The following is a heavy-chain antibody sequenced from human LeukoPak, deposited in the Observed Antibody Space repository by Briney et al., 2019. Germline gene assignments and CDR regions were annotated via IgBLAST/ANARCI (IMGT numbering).Heavy chain of an antibody. J-gene: IGHJ4*02. Sequence: GGSLRLSXAASGFTFSSYEMNWVRQAPGKGLEWVSYISTSGSTIYYADSVKGRFTISSGNAKNSLYLQMNSLRAEDTAVYYCARDGPAVTTPFDNWGQGTLVTVSS. CDR3: ARDGPAVTTPFDN. V-gene: IGHV3-48*03. CDR1: GFTFSSYE. D-gene: IGHD1-14*01. CDR2: ISTSGSTI.